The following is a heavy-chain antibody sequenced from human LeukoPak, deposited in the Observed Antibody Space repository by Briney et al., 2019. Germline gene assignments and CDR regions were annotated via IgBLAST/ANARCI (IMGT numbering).Heavy chain of an antibody. D-gene: IGHD3-10*01. Sequence: ASVKVSCKASGYTFTGYYMHWVRQAPGQGLEWMGWINPNSGGTNYAQKFQGRVTMTRDTSISTAYMELSRLRSDDTAVYYCARVLRGSGSYYSARDAFDIWGQGTMVTVSS. CDR2: INPNSGGT. CDR3: ARVLRGSGSYYSARDAFDI. J-gene: IGHJ3*02. CDR1: GYTFTGYY. V-gene: IGHV1-2*02.